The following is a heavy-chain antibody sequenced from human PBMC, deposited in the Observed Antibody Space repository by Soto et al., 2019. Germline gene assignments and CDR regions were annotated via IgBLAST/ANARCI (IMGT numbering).Heavy chain of an antibody. J-gene: IGHJ6*02. CDR2: ISYDGSNK. V-gene: IGHV3-30-3*01. D-gene: IGHD2-2*01. Sequence: GGSLRLSCAASGFTFSSYAMHWVRQAPGKGLEWVAVISYDGSNKYYADSVKGRFTISRDNSKNTLYLQMNSLRAEDTAVYYCARDLGYCSSTSCYLGAGVNYYGMDVWGQGTTVTVSS. CDR3: ARDLGYCSSTSCYLGAGVNYYGMDV. CDR1: GFTFSSYA.